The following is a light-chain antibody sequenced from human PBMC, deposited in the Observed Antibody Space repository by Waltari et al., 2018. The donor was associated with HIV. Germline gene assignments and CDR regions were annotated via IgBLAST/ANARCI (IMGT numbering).Light chain of an antibody. CDR3: SSYAGSNIWV. Sequence: QSALTQPPSASGSPGQSVTISCTGTSSDVGGYNYVSWYQQHPGKAPKLMTYEVSKRPSGVPDRFSGSKSGNTASLTVSGLQAEDEADYYCSSYAGSNIWVFGGGTKLTVL. V-gene: IGLV2-8*01. CDR1: SSDVGGYNY. J-gene: IGLJ3*02. CDR2: EVS.